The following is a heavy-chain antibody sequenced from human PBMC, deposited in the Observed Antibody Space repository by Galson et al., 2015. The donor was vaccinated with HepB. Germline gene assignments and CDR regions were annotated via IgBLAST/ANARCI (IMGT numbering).Heavy chain of an antibody. CDR2: INPNSGGT. V-gene: IGHV1-2*02. CDR3: ARAPQTITPEELNVIGLSDY. J-gene: IGHJ4*02. D-gene: IGHD3-16*02. Sequence: SVKVSCKASGYTFTGYYIHWVRQAPGQGLEWMGWINPNSGGTNYAQKFQGRVTLTRDTSISTAYMELSSLRSDDTAVYYFARAPQTITPEELNVIGLSDYWGQGTLVTVSS. CDR1: GYTFTGYY.